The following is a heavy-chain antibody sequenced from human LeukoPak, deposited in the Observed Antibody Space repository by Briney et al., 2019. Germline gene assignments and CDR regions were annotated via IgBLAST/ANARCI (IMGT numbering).Heavy chain of an antibody. CDR1: GFTFSSYG. Sequence: GGSLRLSCAASGFTFSSYGMSWVRQAPGKGLELVANIKHDGSDKYYVDSVEGRFTISRDNAKNSLFLQMNSLRVEDTAMYYCVRDMAAGRFDPWGQGTLVTVSS. J-gene: IGHJ5*02. CDR2: IKHDGSDK. CDR3: VRDMAAGRFDP. D-gene: IGHD6-13*01. V-gene: IGHV3-7*01.